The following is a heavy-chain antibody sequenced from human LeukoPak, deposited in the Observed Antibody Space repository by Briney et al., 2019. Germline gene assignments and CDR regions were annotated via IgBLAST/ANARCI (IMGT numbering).Heavy chain of an antibody. CDR3: AKGKGDYYDSSGYPKWFDP. D-gene: IGHD3-22*01. CDR2: ISASGYST. V-gene: IGHV3-23*01. J-gene: IGHJ5*02. Sequence: GGSLRLSCAASGFTFSSYAMSWVRQAPGKGLEWVSLISASGYSTYYADSLKGRFTISRDNSKNTLYLQMNSLRAEDTAVYYCAKGKGDYYDSSGYPKWFDPWGQGTLVTVSS. CDR1: GFTFSSYA.